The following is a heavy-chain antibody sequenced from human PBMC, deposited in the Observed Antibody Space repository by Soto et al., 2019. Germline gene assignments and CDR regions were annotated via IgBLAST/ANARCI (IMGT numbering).Heavy chain of an antibody. CDR1: GFTFSDGW. D-gene: IGHD2-8*02. Sequence: EVPLVESGGGLVKPGGSLRLSCAASGFTFSDGWMNWVRQAPGKGLEWVGRIKSKISGGTADYVAPVIGRFTISRDDSKNTVYLQMNSLKIEDTAVYYCTTTGGHLHSDPCDYWGQGALVTVSS. V-gene: IGHV3-15*07. CDR3: TTTGGHLHSDPCDY. CDR2: IKSKISGGTA. J-gene: IGHJ4*02.